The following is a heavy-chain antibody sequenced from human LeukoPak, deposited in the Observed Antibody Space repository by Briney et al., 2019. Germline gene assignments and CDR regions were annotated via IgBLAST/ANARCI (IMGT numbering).Heavy chain of an antibody. D-gene: IGHD5/OR15-5a*01. J-gene: IGHJ4*02. CDR2: ISISGSTI. Sequence: GGSLRLSCAASGFTFTSYDMNWGRQAPGKGLEWVSYISISGSTIYYADSVKGRFTISRDNAKNSLYLQMSSLRAEDTAVYYCAREDSVHDYSDYWGQGTLVTVSS. CDR1: GFTFTSYD. V-gene: IGHV3-48*03. CDR3: AREDSVHDYSDY.